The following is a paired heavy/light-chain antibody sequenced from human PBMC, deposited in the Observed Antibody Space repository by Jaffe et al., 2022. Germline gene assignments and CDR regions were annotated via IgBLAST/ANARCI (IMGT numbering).Light chain of an antibody. CDR3: QQYGSSPRT. V-gene: IGKV3-20*01. CDR1: QSVSSTY. J-gene: IGKJ1*01. CDR2: GAS. Sequence: EIVLTQSPGTLSLSPGERATLSCRASQSVSSTYLAWYQQKPGQAPRLLIYGASNRATGIPDRFSGSGSGTDFTLTISRLEPEDFAVYYCQQYGSSPRTFGRGTKVEIK.
Heavy chain of an antibody. V-gene: IGHV3-49*04. CDR2: MRTKAYGGTT. Sequence: EVRLVESGGGLVQPGRSLRLSCTASGFTLSDYAMDWVRQAPGRGLEWVGFMRTKAYGGTTEYAASVKGRFTISRDDSKNIVYLQMNSLKTEDTALYYCARAFFYDSSGSQPPDYWGQGTLVTVSS. CDR3: ARAFFYDSSGSQPPDY. CDR1: GFTLSDYA. J-gene: IGHJ4*02. D-gene: IGHD3-22*01.